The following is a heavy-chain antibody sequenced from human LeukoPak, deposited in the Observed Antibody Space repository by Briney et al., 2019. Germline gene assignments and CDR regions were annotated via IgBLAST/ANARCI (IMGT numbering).Heavy chain of an antibody. V-gene: IGHV3-7*01. CDR2: IKQDGSEK. J-gene: IGHJ5*02. CDR3: ARDPRAGALIPPNWFDP. D-gene: IGHD4/OR15-4a*01. Sequence: GGSLRLSCAASGFTFSSYWMSWVRQAPGKGLEWVANIKQDGSEKYYVDSVKGRFTISRDNAKNSLYLQMNSLRAEDTAVYYCARDPRAGALIPPNWFDPWGQGTLVTVSS. CDR1: GFTFSSYW.